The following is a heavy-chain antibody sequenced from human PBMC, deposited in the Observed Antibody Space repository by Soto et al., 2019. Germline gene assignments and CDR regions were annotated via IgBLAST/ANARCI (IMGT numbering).Heavy chain of an antibody. CDR2: IYHSGST. D-gene: IGHD3-10*01. CDR1: HFAITGYG. CDR3: AREPPRNTCVYHYGMDV. V-gene: IGHV4-59*01. Sequence: WGTRCLTCTVSHFAITGYGCGGILQPPGKELEWMGNIYHSGSTNYNPSLQSRVTISIDTSKNQFSLNMTSVTAADTAEYLCAREPPRNTCVYHYGMDVWGQGTTVTVSS. J-gene: IGHJ6*02.